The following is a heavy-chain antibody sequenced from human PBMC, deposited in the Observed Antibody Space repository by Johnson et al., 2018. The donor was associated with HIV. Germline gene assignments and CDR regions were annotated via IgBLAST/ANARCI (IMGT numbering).Heavy chain of an antibody. J-gene: IGHJ3*02. CDR1: GFTFSSNW. D-gene: IGHD3-22*01. CDR2: IKEDGSEK. CDR3: ARSRGGYYYDSSGVRGAFDI. Sequence: VQLVESGGGLVQPRGSLRLSCAASGFTFSSNWMNWVRQAPGKGLEWVANIKEDGSEKYYVDSVRGRFTISRDNAKNLLYLQMNSLRAEDTAVYYCARSRGGYYYDSSGVRGAFDIWGQGTMVTVSS. V-gene: IGHV3-7*05.